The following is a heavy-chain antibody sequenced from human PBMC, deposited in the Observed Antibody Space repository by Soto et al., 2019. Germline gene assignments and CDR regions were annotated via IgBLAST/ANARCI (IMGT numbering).Heavy chain of an antibody. CDR1: GGSISSYY. D-gene: IGHD5-18*01. V-gene: IGHV4-59*01. Sequence: SETLSLTCTVSGGSISSYYWSWIRQPPGKGLEWIGYIYYSGSTNYNPSLKSRVTISVDTSKNQLSLKLSSVTAADTAVYYCARATILYTAMVSYFDYWGQGTLVTVS. CDR2: IYYSGST. J-gene: IGHJ4*02. CDR3: ARATILYTAMVSYFDY.